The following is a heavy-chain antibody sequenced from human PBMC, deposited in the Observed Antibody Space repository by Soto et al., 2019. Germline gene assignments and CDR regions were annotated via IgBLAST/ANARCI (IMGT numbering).Heavy chain of an antibody. V-gene: IGHV3-23*01. Sequence: EVQVLDSGGGLVQPGGSLKLSCAASGFTFNNYAMNWVRQAPGKGLEWVATISATGGSTYYADSVKGRFTISRDNPKNTLYLQMNGLRVEDTAVYYCAKDRLAGNFDYWGQGTQVTVSS. CDR3: AKDRLAGNFDY. CDR1: GFTFNNYA. CDR2: ISATGGST. J-gene: IGHJ4*02.